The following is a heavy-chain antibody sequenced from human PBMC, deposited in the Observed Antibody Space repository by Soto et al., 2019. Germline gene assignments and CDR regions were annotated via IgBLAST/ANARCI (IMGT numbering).Heavy chain of an antibody. CDR3: ARDQGRGYSYGA. D-gene: IGHD5-18*01. V-gene: IGHV3-33*01. CDR1: GFTFSSYG. J-gene: IGHJ5*02. Sequence: QVQLVESGGGVVQPGRSLRLSCAASGFTFSSYGMHWVRQAPGKGLEWVAVIWYDGSNKYYADSVKGRFTISRDNSKNTLYLQMNSLRAEDTAVYYCARDQGRGYSYGAWGQGTLVTVSS. CDR2: IWYDGSNK.